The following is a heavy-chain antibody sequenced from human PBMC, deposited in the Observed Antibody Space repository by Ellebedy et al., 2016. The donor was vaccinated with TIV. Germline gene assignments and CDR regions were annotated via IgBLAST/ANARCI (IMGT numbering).Heavy chain of an antibody. D-gene: IGHD5-18*01. Sequence: GESLKISXAASGFTFSSYAMHWVRQAPGKGLEWVAVISYDGSNKYYADSVKGRFTISRDNSKNTLYLQMNSLRAEDTAVYYCARWRTAMVSGDYWGQGTLVTVSS. CDR3: ARWRTAMVSGDY. CDR1: GFTFSSYA. CDR2: ISYDGSNK. V-gene: IGHV3-30-3*01. J-gene: IGHJ4*02.